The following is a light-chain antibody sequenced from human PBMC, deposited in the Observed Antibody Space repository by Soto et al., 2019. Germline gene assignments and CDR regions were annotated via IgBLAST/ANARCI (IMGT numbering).Light chain of an antibody. CDR2: GNT. J-gene: IGLJ2*01. Sequence: QAVVTQPPSVSGAPGQRVTISCTGSNSNIGAGYDVHWYQHIPGVAPKLLIHGNTNRPSGVPDRFSGSKSGASASLAIAGLQAEGEADYYCQTFDSSLSDVVFGGGTKLTVL. V-gene: IGLV1-40*03. CDR3: QTFDSSLSDVV. CDR1: NSNIGAGYD.